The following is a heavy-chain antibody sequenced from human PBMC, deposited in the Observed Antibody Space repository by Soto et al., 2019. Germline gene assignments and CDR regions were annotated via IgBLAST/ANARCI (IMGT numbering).Heavy chain of an antibody. V-gene: IGHV3-66*01. CDR1: GFTVSSTY. J-gene: IGHJ4*02. CDR2: IYSGGTT. CDR3: GRNYYNDY. Sequence: EVQLVESGGDLVQPGGSLRLSCAASGFTVSSTYMTWVRQAPGKGLEWVSVIYSGGTTYYADSVKGRFTISRDNSKNSLYLQMNSLRAEDTAVYYCGRNYYNDYWGQGTLVTVSS.